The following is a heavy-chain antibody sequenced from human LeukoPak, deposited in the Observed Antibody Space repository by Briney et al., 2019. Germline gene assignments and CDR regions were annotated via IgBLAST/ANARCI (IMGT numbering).Heavy chain of an antibody. V-gene: IGHV3-30*02. J-gene: IGHJ4*02. CDR1: GFTFSSYG. D-gene: IGHD1-1*01. CDR2: IRYDGSNK. CDR3: AKDFGWNDVEYYFDY. Sequence: PGGSLRLSCAASGFTFSSYGMHWVRQAPGKGLEWVAFIRYDGSNKYYADSAKGRFTISRDNSKNTLYLQMNSLRAEDTAVYYCAKDFGWNDVEYYFDYWGQGTLVTVSS.